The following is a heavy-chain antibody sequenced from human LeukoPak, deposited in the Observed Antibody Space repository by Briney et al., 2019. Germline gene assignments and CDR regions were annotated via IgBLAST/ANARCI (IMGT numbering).Heavy chain of an antibody. V-gene: IGHV4-34*01. CDR1: GGSFSGYY. Sequence: SETLSLTCAVYGGSFSGYYWSWIRPPPGKGLEWIGKINHSGSTNYNPSLKSRVTISVDTSKNQFSLKLSSVTAADTAVYYCARGTPEGAYFDYWGQGTLVTVSS. CDR3: ARGTPEGAYFDY. J-gene: IGHJ4*02. CDR2: INHSGST.